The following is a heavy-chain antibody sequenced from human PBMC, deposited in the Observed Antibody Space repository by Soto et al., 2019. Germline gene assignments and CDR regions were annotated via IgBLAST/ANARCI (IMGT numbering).Heavy chain of an antibody. CDR1: GFTFSSYA. J-gene: IGHJ6*02. V-gene: IGHV3-23*01. CDR2: ISGSGGST. CDR3: AKAWYYYDISGFYGMDV. Sequence: AGSLRLSCAASGFTFSSYAMSWVRQAPWKGLEWVSAISGSGGSTYYADSVKGRFTISRDNSKNTLYLQMNSLRAEDTAVYYCAKAWYYYDISGFYGMDVWGQGTTVTVCS. D-gene: IGHD3-22*01.